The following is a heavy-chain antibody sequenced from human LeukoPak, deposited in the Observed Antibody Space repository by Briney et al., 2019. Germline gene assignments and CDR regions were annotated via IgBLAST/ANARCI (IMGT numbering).Heavy chain of an antibody. Sequence: GASVKVSCKISGYIVTKLSIHWVRQAPGKGLEWMGGFDPEQGETVFIQRFQGRVSVTEDISTDTAYMDLSSLTSEDTAVYYCATGIRFPTTMYFDYWGQGTLVSVSS. V-gene: IGHV1-24*01. J-gene: IGHJ4*02. CDR3: ATGIRFPTTMYFDY. CDR1: GYIVTKLS. D-gene: IGHD4-17*01. CDR2: FDPEQGET.